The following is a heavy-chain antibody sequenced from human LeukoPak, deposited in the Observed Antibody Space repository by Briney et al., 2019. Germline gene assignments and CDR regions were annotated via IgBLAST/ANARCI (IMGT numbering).Heavy chain of an antibody. Sequence: GESLKISCKGSGYSFTSYWIGWVRQMLGKGLEWMGIIYPGDSDTRYSPSFQGQVTISADKSISTAYLQWSSLKASDTAMYYCATVGDYYDSSGYYVGSAFDIWGQGTMVTVSS. D-gene: IGHD3-22*01. CDR3: ATVGDYYDSSGYYVGSAFDI. CDR1: GYSFTSYW. J-gene: IGHJ3*02. V-gene: IGHV5-51*01. CDR2: IYPGDSDT.